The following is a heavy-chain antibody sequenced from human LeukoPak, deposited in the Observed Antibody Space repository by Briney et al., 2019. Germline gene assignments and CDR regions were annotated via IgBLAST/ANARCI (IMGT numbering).Heavy chain of an antibody. CDR1: GFAFSIYE. V-gene: IGHV3-48*03. CDR3: ARGIQWLLQCWGAYDF. D-gene: IGHD6-19*01. Sequence: GGSLPLSCAASGFAFSIYERNWVRQAPGKGLEWVSYISSRCSTVYYADPVKGRFTISRDNGKNSLYLQINSPRAEDTAVYYCARGIQWLLQCWGAYDFLVQGTMVTVSS. CDR2: ISSRCSTV. J-gene: IGHJ3*01.